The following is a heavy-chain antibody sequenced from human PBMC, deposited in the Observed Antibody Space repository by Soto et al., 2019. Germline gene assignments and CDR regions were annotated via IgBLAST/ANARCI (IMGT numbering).Heavy chain of an antibody. V-gene: IGHV3-23*01. Sequence: GGSLRLSCAASGVTFSSYAMSLFRQAPGKGLEWVSAISGSGGSTYYADSVKGRFTISRDNSKNTLYLQMSSLRAEDTAVYYCVKGYYYDSSGQEREPYYYYGMDVWGQGTTVTVSS. CDR2: ISGSGGST. CDR1: GVTFSSYA. D-gene: IGHD3-22*01. J-gene: IGHJ6*01. CDR3: VKGYYYDSSGQEREPYYYYGMDV.